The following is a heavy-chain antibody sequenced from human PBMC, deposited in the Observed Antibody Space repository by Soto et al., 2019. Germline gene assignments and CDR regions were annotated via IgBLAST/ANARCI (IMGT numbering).Heavy chain of an antibody. Sequence: GGSLRLSCAASGFTFDSPYSHAMSWVRQSPGKGPEWVALIRNDGSDKYYAESVTGRFTISRDNSKNTVYLQMNSLRAEDTALYFCARAPRMAPFDIWGQGTMVTVSS. CDR1: GFTFDSPYSHA. CDR2: IRNDGSDK. CDR3: ARAPRMAPFDI. V-gene: IGHV3-33*01. J-gene: IGHJ3*02.